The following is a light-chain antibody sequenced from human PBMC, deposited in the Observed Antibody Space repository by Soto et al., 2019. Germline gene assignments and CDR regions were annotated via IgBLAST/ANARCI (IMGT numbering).Light chain of an antibody. CDR1: QSVSSY. V-gene: IGKV3-11*01. Sequence: EIVLTQSPATLSLSPGERATLSCRASQSVSSYLAWYQQRPGQAPRLLIFDTSNRATDIPARFSGSGSGTDFTLTISGLEPEDFAVYYCQQRTNRPTITFGQGTRLEIK. CDR3: QQRTNRPTIT. J-gene: IGKJ5*01. CDR2: DTS.